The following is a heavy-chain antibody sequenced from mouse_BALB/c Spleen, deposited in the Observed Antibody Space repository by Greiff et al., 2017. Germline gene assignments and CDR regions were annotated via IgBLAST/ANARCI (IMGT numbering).Heavy chain of an antibody. Sequence: QVQLQQSGPGLVQPSQSLSITCTVSGFSLTSYGVHWVRQSPGKGLEWLGVIWSGGSTDYNAAFISRLSISKDYSKSQVFFKMNSLQANDTAIYYCARKEVRGAWFAYWGQGTLVTVSA. CDR3: ARKEVRGAWFAY. CDR2: IWSGGST. V-gene: IGHV2-2*02. J-gene: IGHJ3*01. D-gene: IGHD2-14*01. CDR1: GFSLTSYG.